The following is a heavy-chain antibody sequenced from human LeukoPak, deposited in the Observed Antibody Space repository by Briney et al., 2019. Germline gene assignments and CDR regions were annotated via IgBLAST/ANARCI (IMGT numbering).Heavy chain of an antibody. CDR1: GFTFSDYE. Sequence: PGGSLRLSCAASGFTFSDYEMDWVRRSPERGLEWVSYISSRGGTIYYADSVKGRFTISRGNAKNSLYVQMNSLRAEDTAVYYCAKELTPDRSGFDAFHIWDQGTMVTVSS. D-gene: IGHD3-22*01. V-gene: IGHV3-48*03. CDR2: ISSRGGTI. J-gene: IGHJ3*02. CDR3: AKELTPDRSGFDAFHI.